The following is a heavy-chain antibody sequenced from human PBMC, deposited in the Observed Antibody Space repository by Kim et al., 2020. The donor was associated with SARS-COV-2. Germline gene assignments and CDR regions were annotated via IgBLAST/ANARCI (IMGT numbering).Heavy chain of an antibody. D-gene: IGHD5-12*01. CDR3: ARDGTWSRDGYKLDY. V-gene: IGHV4-59*13. CDR1: GGSISSYY. CDR2: IYYSGST. J-gene: IGHJ4*02. Sequence: SETLSLTCTVSGGSISSYYWSWIRQPPGKGLEWIGYIYYSGSTNYNPSLKSRVTISVDTSKNQFSLKLSSVTAADTAVYYCARDGTWSRDGYKLDYWGQGTLVTVSS.